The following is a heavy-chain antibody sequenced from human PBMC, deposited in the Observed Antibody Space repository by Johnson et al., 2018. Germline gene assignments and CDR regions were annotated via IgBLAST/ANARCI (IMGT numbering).Heavy chain of an antibody. D-gene: IGHD4-17*01. J-gene: IGHJ1*01. CDR2: IKKDGSEK. CDR1: GFTFSNYW. CDR3: ARRGDYDEGYFQH. Sequence: VQLVESGGGLVQPGGSLRLSCAASGFTFSNYWMGWVRQAPGKGLEWVANIKKDGSEKYYVDSLKGRFTISRDNAKNSLYLQMNSLRGEDTAVYYCARRGDYDEGYFQHWCQGTLVIVSS. V-gene: IGHV3-7*01.